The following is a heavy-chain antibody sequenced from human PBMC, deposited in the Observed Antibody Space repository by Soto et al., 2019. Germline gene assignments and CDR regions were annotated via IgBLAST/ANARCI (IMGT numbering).Heavy chain of an antibody. D-gene: IGHD2-15*01. Sequence: PGGSLRLSCAASGFTFSSYSMNWVRQAPGKGLEWVSYISSSSSTIYYADSVKGRFTISRDNAKNSLYLQMNSLRAEDTAVYYCARDEYCSGGSCYAHAFDIWGQGTMVTVPS. J-gene: IGHJ3*02. CDR3: ARDEYCSGGSCYAHAFDI. V-gene: IGHV3-48*01. CDR1: GFTFSSYS. CDR2: ISSSSSTI.